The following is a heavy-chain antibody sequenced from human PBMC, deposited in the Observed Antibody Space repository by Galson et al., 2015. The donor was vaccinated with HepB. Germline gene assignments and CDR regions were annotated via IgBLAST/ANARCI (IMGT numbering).Heavy chain of an antibody. Sequence: SLRLPCADSGFTFNNYWMSWVRQAPGKGLEWVANIKQDGSEKYYVDSVKGRFTISRDNAKKSLYLQMNSLRAEDTAVYYFARKPAVAHSVSYYGVDVWVQGTTVTVSS. J-gene: IGHJ6*02. D-gene: IGHD5/OR15-5a*01. CDR1: GFTFNNYW. CDR3: ARKPAVAHSVSYYGVDV. CDR2: IKQDGSEK. V-gene: IGHV3-7*03.